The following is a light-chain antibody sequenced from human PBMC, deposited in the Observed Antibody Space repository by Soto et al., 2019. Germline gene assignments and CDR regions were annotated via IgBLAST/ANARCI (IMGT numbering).Light chain of an antibody. CDR1: SSDIGDYKY. J-gene: IGLJ1*01. CDR2: VNS. CDR3: SSYTSSDTPYV. Sequence: QSVLTQPASVSGSPGQSITISCTGTSSDIGDYKYVSWYQQHPDKAPKLIIFVNSNRPSGISDRFSASKSGNTASLTFSGLQAEDEADYYCSSYTSSDTPYVFGTGTKLTVL. V-gene: IGLV2-14*01.